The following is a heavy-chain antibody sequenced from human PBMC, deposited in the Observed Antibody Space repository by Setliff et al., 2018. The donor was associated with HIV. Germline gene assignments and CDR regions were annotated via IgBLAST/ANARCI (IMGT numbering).Heavy chain of an antibody. CDR3: ALGMVRGARYYYYYYMDV. Sequence: SETLSLTCTVSGGSISSGSYYWSWIRQPAGKGLEWIGHIYTSGSTNYNPSLKSRVTISADTSENQFPLKLRSVTAADTAVYYCALGMVRGARYYYYYYMDVWGKGTTVTVSS. CDR1: GGSISSGSYY. CDR2: IYTSGST. V-gene: IGHV4-61*09. J-gene: IGHJ6*03. D-gene: IGHD3-10*01.